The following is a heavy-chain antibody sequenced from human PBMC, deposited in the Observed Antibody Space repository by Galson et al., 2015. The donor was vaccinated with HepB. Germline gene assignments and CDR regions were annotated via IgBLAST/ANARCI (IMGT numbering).Heavy chain of an antibody. D-gene: IGHD5-18*01. V-gene: IGHV3-30*18. Sequence: SLRLSCAASSLTFSDYGMHWVRQAPGKGLEWVAVISYDGNNKHYADSVRGRFTISRDNSNNTLYLQMSSLRAEDTAVYYCAEDRNGYSYHAGVCENWGQGTKVTVSS. CDR2: ISYDGNNK. CDR3: AEDRNGYSYHAGVCEN. CDR1: SLTFSDYG. J-gene: IGHJ3*01.